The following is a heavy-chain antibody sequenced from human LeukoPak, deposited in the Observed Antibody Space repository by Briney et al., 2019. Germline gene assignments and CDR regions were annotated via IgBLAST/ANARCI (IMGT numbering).Heavy chain of an antibody. CDR3: AKEERRTYYYDSSGQSPFDY. D-gene: IGHD3-22*01. V-gene: IGHV3-11*04. J-gene: IGHJ4*02. CDR2: ISSSGSTI. CDR1: GFTFSDYY. Sequence: GGSLRLSCAASGFTFSDYYMSWIRQPPGKGLEWVSYISSSGSTIYYADSVKGRFTISRDNAKYSLYLQMSSLRAEDTAVYYCAKEERRTYYYDSSGQSPFDYWGQGTLVTVSS.